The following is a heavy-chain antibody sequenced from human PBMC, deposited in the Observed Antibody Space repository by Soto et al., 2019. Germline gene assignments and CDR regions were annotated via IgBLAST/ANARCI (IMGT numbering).Heavy chain of an antibody. J-gene: IGHJ4*02. CDR3: ARESISGSSWDLDF. Sequence: SETLSLTCTVSGGSITSYYWSWIRQPPGKGLEWIGYIYYSGSTDYNPSLKSRVTMSVDTSKSQFSLELSSVTAADTAVYYCARESISGSSWDLDFWGQGTLVTVSS. CDR1: GGSITSYY. D-gene: IGHD6-13*01. V-gene: IGHV4-59*01. CDR2: IYYSGST.